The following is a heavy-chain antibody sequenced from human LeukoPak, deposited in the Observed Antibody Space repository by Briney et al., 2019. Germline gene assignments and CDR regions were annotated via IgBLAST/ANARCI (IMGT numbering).Heavy chain of an antibody. CDR1: GFTFSSYG. Sequence: GGSLRLSCAASGFTFSSYGMHWVRQAPGKGLEWVAFIRYDGSNKYYADSVKGRFTISRDNSKNTLYLQMNSLRAEDTAVYYCAKDLVAVDPYSSGSPPGATDYWGQGTLVTVSS. J-gene: IGHJ4*02. CDR3: AKDLVAVDPYSSGSPPGATDY. V-gene: IGHV3-30*02. CDR2: IRYDGSNK. D-gene: IGHD6-19*01.